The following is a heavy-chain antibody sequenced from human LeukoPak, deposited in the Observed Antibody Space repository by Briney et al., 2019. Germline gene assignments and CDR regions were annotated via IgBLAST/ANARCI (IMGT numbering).Heavy chain of an antibody. CDR1: GGSISSSSNY. CDR2: IYYSGST. CDR3: ARHSSGSGIEAFDI. Sequence: KTSETLSLTCTVSGGSISSSSNYWGWIRQPPGKGLEWIGSIYYSGSTYYTPSLKSRVTISVDTSKNQFSLKLSSVTAADTAVYYCARHSSGSGIEAFDIWGQGTMVTVSS. D-gene: IGHD3-10*01. V-gene: IGHV4-39*01. J-gene: IGHJ3*02.